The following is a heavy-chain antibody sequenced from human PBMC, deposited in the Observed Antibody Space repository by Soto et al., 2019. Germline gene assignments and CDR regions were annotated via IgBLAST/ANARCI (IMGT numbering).Heavy chain of an antibody. V-gene: IGHV4-59*01. D-gene: IGHD6-19*01. CDR2: IYYSGST. CDR3: ARRIAVAGTYYYGMDV. Sequence: SETLSLTCTVSGGSISSYYWSWIRQPPGKGLEWIGYIYYSGSTNYNPSLKSRVTISVDTSKNQFSLKLSSVTAADTAVYYCARRIAVAGTYYYGMDVWAQGTTVTVSS. J-gene: IGHJ6*02. CDR1: GGSISSYY.